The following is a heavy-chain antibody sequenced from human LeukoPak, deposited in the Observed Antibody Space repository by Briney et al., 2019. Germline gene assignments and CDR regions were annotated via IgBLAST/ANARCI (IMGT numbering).Heavy chain of an antibody. CDR3: ARVLLWFGEPHYSMDV. Sequence: GASVKVSCKASGYTFTSYDINWVRQATGQGLEWMGWMNPNSGNTGYAQKFQGRVTMTRNTSISTAYMELSSLRSEDTAVYYCARVLLWFGEPHYSMDVWGQGTTVTVSS. J-gene: IGHJ6*02. D-gene: IGHD3-10*01. CDR1: GYTFTSYD. V-gene: IGHV1-8*01. CDR2: MNPNSGNT.